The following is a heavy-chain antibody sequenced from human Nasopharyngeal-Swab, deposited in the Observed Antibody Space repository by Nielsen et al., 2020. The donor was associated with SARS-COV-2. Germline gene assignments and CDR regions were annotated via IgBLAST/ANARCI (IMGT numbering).Heavy chain of an antibody. CDR2: IYHSGST. Sequence: WIRQPPGKGLEWIGYIYHSGSTYYNPSLKSRVTISVDTSKNQFSLKLSSVTAADTAVYYCARGGFSGSYSPYYYYGMDVWGQGTTVTVSS. D-gene: IGHD3-10*01. V-gene: IGHV4-30-2*04. J-gene: IGHJ6*02. CDR3: ARGGFSGSYSPYYYYGMDV.